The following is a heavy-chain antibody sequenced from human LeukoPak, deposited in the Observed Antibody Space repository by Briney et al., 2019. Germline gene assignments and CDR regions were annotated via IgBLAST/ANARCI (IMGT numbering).Heavy chain of an antibody. CDR2: INHSGST. D-gene: IGHD4-23*01. V-gene: IGHV4-34*01. Sequence: GSLRLSCAASGFTVSSNYMSWVRQAPGKGLEWIGEINHSGSTNYNPSLKSRVTISVDTSKNQFSLKLSSVTAADTAVYYCARASVVTYYFDYWGQGTLVTVSS. CDR1: GFTVSSNY. J-gene: IGHJ4*02. CDR3: ARASVVTYYFDY.